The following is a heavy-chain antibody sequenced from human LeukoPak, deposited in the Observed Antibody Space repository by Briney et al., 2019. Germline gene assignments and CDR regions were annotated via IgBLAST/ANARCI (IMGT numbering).Heavy chain of an antibody. D-gene: IGHD6-13*01. CDR1: GGSISSYY. V-gene: IGHV4-4*07. Sequence: SEXLSLTCTVSGGSISSYYWSWVRQPAGKGLEWIGRIYTSGSTNYNPSLQSRVTMSVDTSKNQFSLKLSSVTAADTAVYYCASSVAAALSPWGQGTLVTVSS. CDR2: IYTSGST. CDR3: ASSVAAALSP. J-gene: IGHJ5*02.